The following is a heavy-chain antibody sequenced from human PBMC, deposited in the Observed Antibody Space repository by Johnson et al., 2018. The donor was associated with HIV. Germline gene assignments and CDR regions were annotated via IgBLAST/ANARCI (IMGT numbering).Heavy chain of an antibody. CDR1: GFTFSTYA. CDR3: VRPFQWLDAFDI. CDR2: ISYDGSNK. J-gene: IGHJ3*02. V-gene: IGHV3-30-3*01. Sequence: QVQLVESGGGVVQPGRSLRLSCAASGFTFSTYAMHWVRQAPGKGLEWVALISYDGSNKYYADSVKGRFTISRDNSKNTLYLQMNSLRAEDTAVYYCVRPFQWLDAFDIWGQGTMVTVSS. D-gene: IGHD6-19*01.